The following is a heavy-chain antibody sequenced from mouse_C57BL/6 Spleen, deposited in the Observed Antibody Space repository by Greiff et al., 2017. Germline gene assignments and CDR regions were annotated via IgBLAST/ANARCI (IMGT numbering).Heavy chain of an antibody. CDR2: IRSKSSNYAT. V-gene: IGHV10-3*01. Sequence: EVQRVESGGGLVQPKGSLKLSCAASGFTFNTYAMHWVRQAPGKGVEWVARIRSKSSNYATYYADSVKDRITISRDDSQSMLYLQMNNRKTEDTAMYYGVRGSGYYAMDYWGQGTSVTVSS. J-gene: IGHJ4*01. CDR3: VRGSGYYAMDY. D-gene: IGHD3-1*01. CDR1: GFTFNTYA.